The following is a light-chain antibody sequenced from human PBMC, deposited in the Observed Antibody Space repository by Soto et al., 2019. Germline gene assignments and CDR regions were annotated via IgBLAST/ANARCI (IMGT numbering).Light chain of an antibody. CDR1: SSNVGSYNL. J-gene: IGLJ3*02. CDR2: EGS. Sequence: QSALTQPASVSGSPGQSITISCNATSSNVGSYNLVSWYQQHPGKAPKLMIYEGSKRPSGVSNRFSGSKSGNTASLTISGLQAEDEADYYCCSYAGSSRVFGGGTKLTVL. CDR3: CSYAGSSRV. V-gene: IGLV2-23*01.